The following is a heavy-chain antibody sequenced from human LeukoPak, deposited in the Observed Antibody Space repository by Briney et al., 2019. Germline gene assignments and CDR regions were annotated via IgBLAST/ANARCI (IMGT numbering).Heavy chain of an antibody. Sequence: SETLSLTCAVYGGSFSGYYWSWIRQPPGRGLEWIANIYYSGSTYSNPSLRSRVTISVDTSKNQFSLKLSSVTAADTAVYYCARGPILWNYYYYYMDVWGKGTTVTVSS. CDR1: GGSFSGYY. D-gene: IGHD2-21*01. CDR3: ARGPILWNYYYYYMDV. V-gene: IGHV4-34*01. CDR2: IYYSGST. J-gene: IGHJ6*03.